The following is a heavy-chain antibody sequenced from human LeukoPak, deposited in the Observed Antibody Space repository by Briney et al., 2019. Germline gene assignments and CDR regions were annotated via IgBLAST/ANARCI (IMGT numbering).Heavy chain of an antibody. V-gene: IGHV3-48*01. CDR1: GFTFTSYG. CDR3: AVYSSSSDFDY. Sequence: GDSLRLSCAASGFTFTSYGMNWVRQAPGKGLEWVSYISSSSSTIYYADSVKGRFTVSRDNAKNSLYLQMNSLRAEDTAVYYCAVYSSSSDFDYWGQGTLVTVSS. D-gene: IGHD6-6*01. CDR2: ISSSSSTI. J-gene: IGHJ4*02.